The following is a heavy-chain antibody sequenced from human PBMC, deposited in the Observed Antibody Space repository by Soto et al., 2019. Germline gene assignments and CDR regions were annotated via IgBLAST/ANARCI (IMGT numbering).Heavy chain of an antibody. CDR1: AYTFTSYY. V-gene: IGHV1-46*03. J-gene: IGHJ4*02. CDR2: INPSGGST. D-gene: IGHD3-22*01. CDR3: ARVVSTLGSYFDY. Sequence: ASVKVSCKASAYTFTSYYVHWVRQAPGQGPEWMGIINPSGGSTSYAQKFQGRVTMTRDTSTSTVYMELSSLRSEDTAVYYCARVVSTLGSYFDYWGQGTLVTVS.